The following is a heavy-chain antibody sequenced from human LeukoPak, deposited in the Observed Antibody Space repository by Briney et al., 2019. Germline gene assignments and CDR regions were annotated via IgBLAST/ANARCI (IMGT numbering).Heavy chain of an antibody. CDR3: ARGIQRRFDY. V-gene: IGHV4-59*01. Sequence: SETLSLTCTVSGGSISSYYWSWIRQPPGKGLEWIGYIYYSGSTNYNPSLKSRVTISVDTSKNQFSPKLSSVTAADTAVYYCARGIQRRFDYWGQGTLVTVSS. D-gene: IGHD6-25*01. CDR1: GGSISSYY. CDR2: IYYSGST. J-gene: IGHJ4*02.